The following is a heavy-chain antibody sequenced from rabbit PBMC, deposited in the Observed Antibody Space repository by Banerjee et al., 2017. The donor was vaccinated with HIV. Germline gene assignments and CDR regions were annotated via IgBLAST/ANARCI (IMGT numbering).Heavy chain of an antibody. D-gene: IGHD6-1*01. V-gene: IGHV1S45*01. Sequence: LQESGGDLVQPEGSLTLTCKASGFDFSSSYWICWVRQAPGKGLEWIACIYDVFWLSSWARGRFTISKTSSTTVTLQMTSLTAADTATYFCARGGAGWGGYGYATSNLWGQGTLVTVS. CDR2: IYDVFWL. J-gene: IGHJ4*01. CDR3: ARGGAGWGGYGYATSNL. CDR1: GFDFSSSYW.